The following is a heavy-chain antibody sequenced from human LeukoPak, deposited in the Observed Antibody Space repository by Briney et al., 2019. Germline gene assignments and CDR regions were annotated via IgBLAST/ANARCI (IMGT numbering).Heavy chain of an antibody. CDR2: IGTAGDT. V-gene: IGHV3-23*01. D-gene: IGHD6-19*01. Sequence: GGSLRLSCAASGFTLSSYTMNWVRQAPGKGLEWVSAIGTAGDTYSADSVKGRFTISRDNSNKILYLQMHSLRAEDTAVYYCAKGLGGSSGWYYFDYWGQGALVTVSS. CDR3: AKGLGGSSGWYYFDY. J-gene: IGHJ4*02. CDR1: GFTLSSYT.